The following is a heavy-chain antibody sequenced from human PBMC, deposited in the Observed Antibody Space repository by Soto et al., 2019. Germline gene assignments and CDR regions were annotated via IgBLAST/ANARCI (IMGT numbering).Heavy chain of an antibody. D-gene: IGHD6-13*01. J-gene: IGHJ4*02. CDR2: ISYDGSNK. CDR1: GFTFSSYA. V-gene: IGHV3-30-3*01. CDR3: ARRSTGGDY. Sequence: PGGSLRLSCAASGFTFSSYAMHWVRQAPGKGLEWVAVISYDGSNKYYADSVKGRFTISRDNSKNTLYLQMNSLRAEDTAVYYCARRSTGGDYWGQGTLVTVSS.